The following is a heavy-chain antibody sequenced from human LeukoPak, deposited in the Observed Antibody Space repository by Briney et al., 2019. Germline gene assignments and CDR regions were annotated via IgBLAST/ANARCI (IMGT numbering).Heavy chain of an antibody. J-gene: IGHJ6*02. CDR2: MSFDGTHI. CDR3: ARCSGYGMDV. D-gene: IGHD3-10*02. V-gene: IGHV3-30-3*01. CDR1: GFTFSSYA. Sequence: QPGGSLRLSCAASGFTFSSYAMHWARQAPGKGLEWVAVMSFDGTHIYYADSVKGRFTISRDNSKNTLYLQMNSLRAEDTAVYYCARCSGYGMDVWGQGTTVTVSS.